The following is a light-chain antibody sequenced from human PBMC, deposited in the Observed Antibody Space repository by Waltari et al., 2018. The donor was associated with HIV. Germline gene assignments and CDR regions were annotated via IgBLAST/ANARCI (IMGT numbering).Light chain of an antibody. CDR2: KDT. Sequence: SYDLTQPPSVSVSPGQTARITCSGNALPKQYAYWYQQKPGQAPVLLIYKDTERPSGIPGRCSGSSSGTTVTLTISGVQAEDEADYYCQSADTTGSLYVFGTGTKVTV. J-gene: IGLJ1*01. V-gene: IGLV3-25*03. CDR3: QSADTTGSLYV. CDR1: ALPKQY.